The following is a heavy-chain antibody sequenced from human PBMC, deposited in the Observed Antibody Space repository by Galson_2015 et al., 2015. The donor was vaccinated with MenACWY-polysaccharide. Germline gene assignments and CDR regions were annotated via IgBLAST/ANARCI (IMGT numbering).Heavy chain of an antibody. J-gene: IGHJ6*02. CDR2: ITGSSDTI. D-gene: IGHD2-21*01. CDR1: GFAFTKYS. CDR3: ARERAAVIAHSNGMDL. V-gene: IGHV3-48*01. Sequence: SLRLSCAASGFAFTKYSMHWVRQAPGKGLEWLSYITGSSDTIYYADSVKGRFTISRDNAQNSLVLQLRSLTVEDTAVYYCARERAAVIAHSNGMDLGGQATAVTGS.